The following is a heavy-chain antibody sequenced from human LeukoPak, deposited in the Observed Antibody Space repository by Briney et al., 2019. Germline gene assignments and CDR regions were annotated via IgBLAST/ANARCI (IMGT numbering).Heavy chain of an antibody. Sequence: GAAVKVSCKASGYTFTCYYMHWVRQAPGQGLEWMGWINPNSGGTNYAQKFQGRVTMTRDTSISTAYMELSRLRSDDTAVYYCARLDFWSGYSYYYYGMDVWGQGTPVTVSS. J-gene: IGHJ6*02. CDR1: GYTFTCYY. V-gene: IGHV1-2*02. CDR2: INPNSGGT. CDR3: ARLDFWSGYSYYYYGMDV. D-gene: IGHD3-3*01.